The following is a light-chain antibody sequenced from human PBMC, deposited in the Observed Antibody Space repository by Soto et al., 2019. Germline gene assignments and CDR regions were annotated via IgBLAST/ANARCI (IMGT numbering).Light chain of an antibody. CDR3: QQYNNWPLT. J-gene: IGKJ4*01. CDR2: DAS. CDR1: QSLTNSS. V-gene: IGKV3D-15*01. Sequence: SPCPRTLSLSSFDRATLSCRASQSLTNSSLAWYHQKPGQPPRLLIYDASTRATGIPARFSGSQSGTEFTLTISSLLSEDFAVYSCQQYNNWPLTFGGGTKVDIK.